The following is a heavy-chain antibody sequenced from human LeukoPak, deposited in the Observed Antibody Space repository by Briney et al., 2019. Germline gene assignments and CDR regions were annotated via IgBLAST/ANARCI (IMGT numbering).Heavy chain of an antibody. V-gene: IGHV4-30-4*01. J-gene: IGHJ4*02. CDR2: IYYSGSS. Sequence: TLSLTCTVSGGSISSGDYYWSWIRPPPGKGLEWIGYIYYSGSSYYNPSLKSRVTISVDTSKNQFSLKLSSVTAADTAVYYCASSYGGELQADYWGQGTLVTVSS. CDR1: GGSISSGDYY. CDR3: ASSYGGELQADY. D-gene: IGHD4/OR15-4a*01.